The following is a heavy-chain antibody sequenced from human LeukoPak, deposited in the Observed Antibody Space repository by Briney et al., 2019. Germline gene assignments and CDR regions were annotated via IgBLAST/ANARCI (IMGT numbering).Heavy chain of an antibody. CDR1: GGSTTSSY. V-gene: IGHV4-59*12. J-gene: IGHJ3*02. D-gene: IGHD3-22*01. CDR2: IYHSEST. CDR3: ARVPFDYYDSDDYYYHDAFDI. Sequence: SETLSLTCTVSGGSTTSSYWSWIRQPPGKGLEWIGYIYHSESTYYNPSLKNRVTISIDRSKNQLSLNLSSVTAADTAVYYCARVPFDYYDSDDYYYHDAFDIWGQGTMVTVSS.